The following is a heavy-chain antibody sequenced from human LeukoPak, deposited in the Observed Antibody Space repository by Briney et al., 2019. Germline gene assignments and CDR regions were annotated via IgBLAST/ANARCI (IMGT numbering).Heavy chain of an antibody. CDR3: ARETGITMIVVTPFDY. CDR2: IIPILGIA. D-gene: IGHD3-22*01. Sequence: SVKVSCKASGGTFSSYAISWVRQAPGQGLEWMGRIIPILGIANYAQKFQGRVTITADKSTSTAYMELSSLRSEDTAVYYCARETGITMIVVTPFDYWGQGTLVTVSS. CDR1: GGTFSSYA. J-gene: IGHJ4*02. V-gene: IGHV1-69*04.